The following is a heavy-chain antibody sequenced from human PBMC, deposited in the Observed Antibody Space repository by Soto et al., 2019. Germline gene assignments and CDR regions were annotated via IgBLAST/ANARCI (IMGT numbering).Heavy chain of an antibody. CDR3: ASWTRTTAY. CDR2: ISGSGSTI. J-gene: IGHJ4*02. CDR1: GFTFSSYV. D-gene: IGHD4-17*01. V-gene: IGHV3-48*03. Sequence: GGSLRLSCAASGFTFSSYVMSWVRQAPGKGLEWVSAISGSGSTIYYADSVKGRFTISRDNAKNSLYLQMNSLRAEDTAVYYCASWTRTTAYWGQGTLVTVSS.